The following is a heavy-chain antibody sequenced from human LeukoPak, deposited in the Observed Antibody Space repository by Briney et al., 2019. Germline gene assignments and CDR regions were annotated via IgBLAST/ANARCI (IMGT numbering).Heavy chain of an antibody. Sequence: SETLSLTCTVSGGSISSYYWSWIRQPPGKGLEWIGYIYYSGSTNYSPSLKSRVTISVDTSKNQFSLKLSSVTAADTAVYYCARYGLIRGFEYWGQGTLVTVSS. CDR1: GGSISSYY. CDR2: IYYSGST. V-gene: IGHV4-59*01. CDR3: ARYGLIRGFEY. J-gene: IGHJ4*02. D-gene: IGHD3-16*01.